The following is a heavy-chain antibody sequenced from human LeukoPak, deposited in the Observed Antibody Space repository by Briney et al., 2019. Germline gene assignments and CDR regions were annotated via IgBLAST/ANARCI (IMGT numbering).Heavy chain of an antibody. Sequence: ASVKVSCKASGYTFTSYDINWVRQATGQGLEWMGWMNPNSGNTGYAQKFQGRVTMTRNTSISTAYMELSSLRSEDAAVYYCARDLGYCSGGSCSGWGQGTLVTVSS. CDR3: ARDLGYCSGGSCSG. D-gene: IGHD2-15*01. CDR2: MNPNSGNT. V-gene: IGHV1-8*01. J-gene: IGHJ4*02. CDR1: GYTFTSYD.